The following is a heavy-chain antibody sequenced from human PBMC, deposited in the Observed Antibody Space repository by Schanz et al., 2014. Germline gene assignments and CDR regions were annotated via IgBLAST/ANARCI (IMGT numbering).Heavy chain of an antibody. Sequence: EVQLLESGGGLVQPGGSLRLSCAASGFTFSSYAMSWVRQAPGKGLEWLCRIRSKTDGDTTDYAAPVKGRFSISRDDSQSTLYLQMNSLKNEDTAVYYCAAASSPVREAGAGSSFHLWGQGTLVTVSP. D-gene: IGHD6-13*01. V-gene: IGHV3-15*01. CDR3: AAASSPVREAGAGSSFHL. CDR1: GFTFSSYA. CDR2: IRSKTDGDTT. J-gene: IGHJ5*02.